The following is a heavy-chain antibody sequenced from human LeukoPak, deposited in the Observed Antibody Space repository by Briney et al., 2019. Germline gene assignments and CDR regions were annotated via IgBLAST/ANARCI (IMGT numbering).Heavy chain of an antibody. CDR3: AKDLPLYSRGWYEVGY. CDR2: ISGSGGST. V-gene: IGHV3-23*01. Sequence: GSLRLSCAASGFTFSSYGMSWVRQAPGKGLEWVSAISGSGGSTYYADSVKGRFTISRDNSKNTLYLQMNSLRAEDTAVYYCAKDLPLYSRGWYEVGYWGQGTLVTVSS. CDR1: GFTFSSYG. J-gene: IGHJ4*02. D-gene: IGHD6-19*01.